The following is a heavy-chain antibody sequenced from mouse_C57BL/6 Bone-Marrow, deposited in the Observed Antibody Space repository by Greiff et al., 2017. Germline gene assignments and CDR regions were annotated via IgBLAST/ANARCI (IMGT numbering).Heavy chain of an antibody. D-gene: IGHD1-1*01. Sequence: EVKLMESGAELVKPGASVKLSCTASGFNIKDYYMHWVKQRTEPGLEWIGRIDPEDGETKYAPKFQGKATITAETSSNTAYLQLSSLTSEDTAVYYCARDLYYYGSSYDTAYWGQGTLVTVSA. J-gene: IGHJ3*01. V-gene: IGHV14-2*01. CDR3: ARDLYYYGSSYDTAY. CDR1: GFNIKDYY. CDR2: IDPEDGET.